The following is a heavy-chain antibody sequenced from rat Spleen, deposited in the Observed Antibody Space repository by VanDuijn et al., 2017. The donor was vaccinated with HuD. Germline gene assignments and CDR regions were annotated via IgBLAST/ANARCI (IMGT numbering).Heavy chain of an antibody. Sequence: EVQLVESGENLVQPGRSLKLSCAASGFTFSDYYMAWVRQAPKKGLEWVASISYEGSGTYYGDSVKGRFTISRDNAKSTLYLQMESLRSEDTATYYCAKDNYFDYWGQGVMVTVSS. V-gene: IGHV5-22*01. CDR2: ISYEGSGT. CDR1: GFTFSDYY. CDR3: AKDNYFDY. J-gene: IGHJ2*01.